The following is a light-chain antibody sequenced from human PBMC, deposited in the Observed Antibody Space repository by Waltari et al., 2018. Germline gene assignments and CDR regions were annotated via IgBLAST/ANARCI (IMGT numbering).Light chain of an antibody. CDR1: QSISTY. CDR2: AAS. J-gene: IGKJ2*03. CDR3: QLSYSTPRS. Sequence: IQMTQSPSSLSASVGDRVTITCRASQSISTYLNWYQQKPGKAPKVLIYAASSLQSGVPSRFSGSGSGTDFSLTISRLQPEDFATYYCQLSYSTPRSFGQGTKVEIK. V-gene: IGKV1-39*01.